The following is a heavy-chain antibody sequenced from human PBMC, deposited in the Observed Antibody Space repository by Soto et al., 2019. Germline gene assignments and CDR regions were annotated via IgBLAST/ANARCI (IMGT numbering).Heavy chain of an antibody. J-gene: IGHJ5*02. Sequence: QVQLQESGPGLVKPSGTLSLTCAVSSGSISSSNWWSWVRQPPGKGLWWIGEIYHSGSTNYNPSLKSRVTISVDKSKNQFSLKLSSVTAADTAVYYCARDKGYCSSTSCSGLSWFDPWGQGTLVTVSS. CDR1: SGSISSSNW. D-gene: IGHD2-2*01. V-gene: IGHV4-4*02. CDR3: ARDKGYCSSTSCSGLSWFDP. CDR2: IYHSGST.